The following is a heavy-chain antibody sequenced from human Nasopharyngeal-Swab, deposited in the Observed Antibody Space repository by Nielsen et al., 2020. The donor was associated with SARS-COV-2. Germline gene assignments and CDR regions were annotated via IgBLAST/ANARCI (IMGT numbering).Heavy chain of an antibody. Sequence: GGSLRLSCAASGFTFSSYAMSWVRQAPGKGLERVSAISGSGGSTYYADSVKGRFTISRDNSKNTLYLQMNSLRAEDTAVYYCAKDIFLRLGELSPRSFDFDYWGQGTLVTVSS. D-gene: IGHD3-16*02. J-gene: IGHJ4*02. CDR2: ISGSGGST. V-gene: IGHV3-23*01. CDR1: GFTFSSYA. CDR3: AKDIFLRLGELSPRSFDFDY.